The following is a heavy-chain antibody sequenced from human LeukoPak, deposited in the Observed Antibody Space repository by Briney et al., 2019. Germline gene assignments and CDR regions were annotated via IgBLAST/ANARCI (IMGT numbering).Heavy chain of an antibody. CDR2: IYYSGNT. V-gene: IGHV4-59*08. CDR3: ARRPPVSSGWLDY. Sequence: SETLSLTCTVSGGSINNYYWSWIRQPPGKGLEWIGYIYYSGNTNYNPSLKSRVTISVDTSKNQFSLKLSSVTAADTAVYYCARRPPVSSGWLDYWGQGTLVTVSS. D-gene: IGHD6-19*01. CDR1: GGSINNYY. J-gene: IGHJ4*02.